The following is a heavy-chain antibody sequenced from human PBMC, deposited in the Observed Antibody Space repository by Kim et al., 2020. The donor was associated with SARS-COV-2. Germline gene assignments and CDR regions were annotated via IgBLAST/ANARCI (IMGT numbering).Heavy chain of an antibody. J-gene: IGHJ4*02. Sequence: GGSLRLSCAASGFNFNSFVMHWVRQAPGKELQYVSGVNMNGAATYYASSVRGRFDISRDNSKNTVYLQMDSVRVDDMAVYYCARESLLRRTALDSWGQGALVTVSS. D-gene: IGHD2-15*01. V-gene: IGHV3-64*01. CDR3: ARESLLRRTALDS. CDR2: VNMNGAAT. CDR1: GFNFNSFV.